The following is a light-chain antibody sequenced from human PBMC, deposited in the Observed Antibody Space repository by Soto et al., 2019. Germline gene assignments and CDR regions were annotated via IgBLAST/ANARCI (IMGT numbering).Light chain of an antibody. CDR2: SNN. J-gene: IGLJ2*01. V-gene: IGLV1-44*01. CDR3: AVWDDSLNGAV. CDR1: SSNIGSNT. Sequence: LTQPPSASGTPGQRVTISCSGSSSNIGSNTVNWYQQLPGTAPKLLIYSNNQRPSGVPDRFSGSKSGTSASLAISGLQSEDEADYYCAVWDDSLNGAVFGGGTKLTVL.